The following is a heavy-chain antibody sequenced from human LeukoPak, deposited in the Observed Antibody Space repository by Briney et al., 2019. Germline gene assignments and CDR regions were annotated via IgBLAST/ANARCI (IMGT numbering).Heavy chain of an antibody. D-gene: IGHD2-2*02. CDR3: AHESDIVVVPAAIRRGWFDP. J-gene: IGHJ5*02. CDR2: IIPIFGTA. V-gene: IGHV1-69*13. Sequence: ASVKVSCKASGGTFSSYAIGWVRQAPGQGLEWMGGIIPIFGTANYAQKFQGRVTITADESTSTAYMELSSLRSEDTAVYYCAHESDIVVVPAAIRRGWFDPWGQGTLVTVSS. CDR1: GGTFSSYA.